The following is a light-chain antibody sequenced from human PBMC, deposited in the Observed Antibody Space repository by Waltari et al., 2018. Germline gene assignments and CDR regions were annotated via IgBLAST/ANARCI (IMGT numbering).Light chain of an antibody. V-gene: IGLV2-14*03. Sequence: QSALTQPASVSGSPGQSITISCTGTSSDVGGYNYVSWYQQHPGKGPKLMTYDVSNLPSGVPNRFSGSKSGNTASRTISGLQAEDEADYYCSSYTSSNSYVFGTGTKVTVL. J-gene: IGLJ1*01. CDR2: DVS. CDR1: SSDVGGYNY. CDR3: SSYTSSNSYV.